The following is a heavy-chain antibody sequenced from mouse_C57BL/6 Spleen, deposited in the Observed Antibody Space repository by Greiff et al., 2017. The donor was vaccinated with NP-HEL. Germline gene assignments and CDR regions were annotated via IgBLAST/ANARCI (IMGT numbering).Heavy chain of an antibody. D-gene: IGHD1-1*01. J-gene: IGHJ1*03. V-gene: IGHV3-6*01. CDR2: ISYDGSN. CDR3: ARSGITHWYFDV. Sequence: VQLKESGPGLVKPSQSLSLTCSVTGYSITSGYYWNWIRQFPGNKLEWMGYISYDGSNNYNPSLKNRISITRDTSKNQFFLKLNSVTTEDTATYYCARSGITHWYFDVWGTGTTVTVSS. CDR1: GYSITSGYY.